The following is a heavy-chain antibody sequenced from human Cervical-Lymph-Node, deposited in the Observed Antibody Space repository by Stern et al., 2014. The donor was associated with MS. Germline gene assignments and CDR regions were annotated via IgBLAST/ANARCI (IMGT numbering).Heavy chain of an antibody. J-gene: IGHJ5*02. Sequence: QLQLQESGPGLLRPSETLSLTCTVSGASITSYYWSWIRQPPGKGLEWIGYIYYSGTTNYNASLKSRVAISIDTSKTQFSLRLSSVTAADTAVYYCARATDLWGQGTLVTVSS. CDR1: GASITSYY. V-gene: IGHV4-59*01. CDR2: IYYSGTT. CDR3: ARATDL.